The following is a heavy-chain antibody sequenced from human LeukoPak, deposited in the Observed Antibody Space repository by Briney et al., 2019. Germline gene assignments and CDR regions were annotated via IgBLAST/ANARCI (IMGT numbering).Heavy chain of an antibody. J-gene: IGHJ4*02. CDR1: GFTFSSYG. V-gene: IGHV3-23*01. CDR2: IIGSGNSA. CDR3: AKETKYTSGWLTIDY. D-gene: IGHD6-19*01. Sequence: GGSLRLSCTASGFTFSSYGMGWVRQPPGKGLEWVSGIIGSGNSAYYADSVKGRFTISRDNSKNTLYLQMNSLRAEDTAVYYCAKETKYTSGWLTIDYWGQGTLVTVSS.